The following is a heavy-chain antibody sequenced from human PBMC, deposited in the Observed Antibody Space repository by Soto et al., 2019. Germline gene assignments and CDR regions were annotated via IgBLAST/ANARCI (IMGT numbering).Heavy chain of an antibody. Sequence: GGSLRLSCAASGFTFSSYSTNWVRQAPGKGLEWVSYISSSSSTIYYADSVKGRFTISRDNAKNSLYLQMNSLRAEDTAVYYCARGAITIFGVVSGHMDVWGKGTTVTVSS. CDR1: GFTFSSYS. CDR2: ISSSSSTI. CDR3: ARGAITIFGVVSGHMDV. D-gene: IGHD3-3*01. J-gene: IGHJ6*03. V-gene: IGHV3-48*01.